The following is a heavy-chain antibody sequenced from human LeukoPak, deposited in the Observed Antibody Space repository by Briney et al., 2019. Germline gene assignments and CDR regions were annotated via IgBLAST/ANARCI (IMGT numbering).Heavy chain of an antibody. CDR2: ISGSGDST. Sequence: GGSLRLSSAASGFIFSNHGMNWVRQAPGKGLEWVSTISGSGDSTYYADSVKGRFTTSRDNSKNTLYLQMNSLRVEDTAVYYCAKGAYYGDWGQGTLVTVSS. D-gene: IGHD3-3*01. J-gene: IGHJ4*02. CDR1: GFIFSNHG. V-gene: IGHV3-23*01. CDR3: AKGAYYGD.